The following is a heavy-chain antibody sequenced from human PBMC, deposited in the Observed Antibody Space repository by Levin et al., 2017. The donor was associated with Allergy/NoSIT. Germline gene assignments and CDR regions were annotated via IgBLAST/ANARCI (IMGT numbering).Heavy chain of an antibody. CDR2: ICGSGGST. D-gene: IGHD4-23*01. CDR3: AKDLDGGNADFDY. J-gene: IGHJ4*02. CDR1: GFTFSSYA. V-gene: IGHV3-23*01. Sequence: GESLKISCAASGFTFSSYAMSWVRQAPGKGLEWVSAICGSGGSTYYADSVKGRFTISRDNSKNTLYLQMNSLRAEDTAVYYCAKDLDGGNADFDYWGQGTLVTVSS.